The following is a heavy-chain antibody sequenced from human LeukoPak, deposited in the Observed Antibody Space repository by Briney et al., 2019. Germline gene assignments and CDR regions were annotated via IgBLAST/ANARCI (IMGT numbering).Heavy chain of an antibody. CDR1: GFTYSSYA. CDR3: AKDRGSGTVAGKGFDY. J-gene: IGHJ4*02. Sequence: PGGSLRLSCTASGFTYSSYAMSWVRQAPGKGLEWVSGVTGSGGSTYYADSVKGRFTISRDNAKNSLYLQMNSLRAEDTALYYCAKDRGSGTVAGKGFDYWGQGTLVTVSS. CDR2: VTGSGGST. V-gene: IGHV3-23*01. D-gene: IGHD6-19*01.